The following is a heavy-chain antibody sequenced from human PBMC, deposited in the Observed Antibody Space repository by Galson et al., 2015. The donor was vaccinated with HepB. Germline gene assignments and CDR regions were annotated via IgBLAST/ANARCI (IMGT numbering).Heavy chain of an antibody. D-gene: IGHD2-21*02. Sequence: SLRLSCAASGFTFSDHYMDWVRQAPGKGLEWVGRTRNKANSYTTEYAASVKGRFTISRDDSKNSLYLQMNSLKTEDTAVYYCARAAYCGGDCSQGYFDYWGQGTLVTVSS. CDR1: GFTFSDHY. CDR3: ARAAYCGGDCSQGYFDY. V-gene: IGHV3-72*01. CDR2: TRNKANSYTT. J-gene: IGHJ4*02.